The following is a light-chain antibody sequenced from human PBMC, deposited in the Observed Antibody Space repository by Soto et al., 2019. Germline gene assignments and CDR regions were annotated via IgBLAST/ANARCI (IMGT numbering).Light chain of an antibody. CDR3: QQYVSSPFT. V-gene: IGKV3-20*01. J-gene: IGKJ3*01. CDR2: GAS. Sequence: EIVLTQSPGTLSLSPGERATLSCRASQSVSSSYLAWYQQKPGQAPRLLIYGASSRATGIPDRFSGSGSGTDFTLTISRLEPDDFAVYYCQQYVSSPFTFGPGTKVDIK. CDR1: QSVSSSY.